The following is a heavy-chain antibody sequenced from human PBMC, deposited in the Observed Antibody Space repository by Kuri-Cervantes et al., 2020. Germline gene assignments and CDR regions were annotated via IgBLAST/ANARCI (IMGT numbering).Heavy chain of an antibody. CDR3: ARGRGRLDY. V-gene: IGHV4-39*07. Sequence: GSLRLSCTVSGGSISSSSYYWSWIRQPPGKGLEWIGENNHSESTNYNPSLKRRVTISVDTSKNQFSLKLSSVTAADTAVYYCARGRGRLDYWGQGTLVTVSS. CDR2: NNHSEST. J-gene: IGHJ4*02. CDR1: GGSISSSSYY. D-gene: IGHD2-15*01.